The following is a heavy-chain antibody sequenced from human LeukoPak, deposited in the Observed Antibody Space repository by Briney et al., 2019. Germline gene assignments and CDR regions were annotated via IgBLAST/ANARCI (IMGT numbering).Heavy chain of an antibody. J-gene: IGHJ4*02. CDR2: FDPEDGET. D-gene: IGHD5-12*01. CDR1: GYTLTELS. CDR3: ATVPPNSGYDDVFDY. Sequence: VASVKVSCKVSGYTLTELSMHWVRQAPGKGLEWMGGFDPEDGETIYAQKFQGRVTMTEDTSTDTAYMELSSLRSEDTAVYYCATVPPNSGYDDVFDYWGQGTLATVSS. V-gene: IGHV1-24*01.